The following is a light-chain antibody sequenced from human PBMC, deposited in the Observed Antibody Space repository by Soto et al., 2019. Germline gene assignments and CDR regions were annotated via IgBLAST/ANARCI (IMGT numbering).Light chain of an antibody. V-gene: IGKV3-11*01. Sequence: EIVLTQSPDTLSWSPGERATLSCRSSQSVSSYLAWYQQKPGQAPKLLIYNASNRATGIPARFSGSGSGTDFTLTISSLEPEDFAVYYCQQRSNCRRTFGRGTRLEIK. J-gene: IGKJ5*01. CDR3: QQRSNCRRT. CDR2: NAS. CDR1: QSVSSY.